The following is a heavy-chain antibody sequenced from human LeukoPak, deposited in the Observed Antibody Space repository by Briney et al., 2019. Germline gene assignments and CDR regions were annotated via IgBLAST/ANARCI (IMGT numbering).Heavy chain of an antibody. V-gene: IGHV4-59*01. Sequence: SETLSLTCTVSGGSISYYYWSWIRQPPGKGLEWIGYIYYSGSTNYNPSLKSRVTISVDTSKNQFSLKLSSVTAADTAVYYCARSRDLGYSSSWYDYWGQGTLVTVSS. CDR3: ARSRDLGYSSSWYDY. CDR2: IYYSGST. CDR1: GGSISYYY. D-gene: IGHD6-13*01. J-gene: IGHJ4*02.